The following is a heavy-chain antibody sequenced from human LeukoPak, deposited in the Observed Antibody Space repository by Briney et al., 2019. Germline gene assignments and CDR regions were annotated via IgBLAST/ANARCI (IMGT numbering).Heavy chain of an antibody. CDR2: ISGSGGST. CDR1: GFTFSSYT. Sequence: PGGSLRLSCAASGFTFSSYTMNWVRLAPGKGLEWVSAISGSGGSTYYADSVKGRFTISRDNSKNTLYLQMNSLRAEDTAVYYCAKTRNILTGYYSLDYWGQGTLVTVSS. J-gene: IGHJ4*02. D-gene: IGHD3-9*01. CDR3: AKTRNILTGYYSLDY. V-gene: IGHV3-23*01.